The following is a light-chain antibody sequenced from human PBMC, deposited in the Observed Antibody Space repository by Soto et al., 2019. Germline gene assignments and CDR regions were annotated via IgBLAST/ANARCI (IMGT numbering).Light chain of an antibody. Sequence: EIVMTQSPATLSVSLGERATLSCRASQSVSSNLAWYQQKPGQAPRLLIYGASTRATGIPARFSGSGSGTEFTLTISSLHSEDFAVYYCQQYNNLPRTFGQGTKVDIK. V-gene: IGKV3-15*01. CDR3: QQYNNLPRT. J-gene: IGKJ1*01. CDR2: GAS. CDR1: QSVSSN.